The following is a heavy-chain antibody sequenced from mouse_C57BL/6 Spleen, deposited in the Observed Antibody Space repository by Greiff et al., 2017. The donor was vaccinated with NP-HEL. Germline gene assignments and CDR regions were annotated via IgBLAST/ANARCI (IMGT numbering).Heavy chain of an antibody. J-gene: IGHJ2*01. CDR3: ARLPYYYDDVDY. CDR2: INPSNGGK. D-gene: IGHD2-4*01. V-gene: IGHV1-53*01. CDR1: GYTFTSYW. Sequence: VQLQQSGTELVKPGASVKLSCKASGYTFTSYWMHWVKQRPGQGLEWIGNINPSNGGKNYNEKFKSKATMTVDKSSSTAYMPLSSLTSEDSAVYYCARLPYYYDDVDYWVQGTTLTVSS.